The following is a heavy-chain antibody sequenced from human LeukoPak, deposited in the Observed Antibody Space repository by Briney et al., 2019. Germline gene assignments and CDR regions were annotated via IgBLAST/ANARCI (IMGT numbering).Heavy chain of an antibody. CDR3: AGAGVVVAAFGWFDP. V-gene: IGHV4-59*01. CDR1: GGSISSYY. Sequence: SETLSLTCTVSGGSISSYYWSWIRQPPGKGLEWIGYIYYSGSTNYNPSLKSRVTISVDTSKNQFSLKLSSVTAADTAVYYCAGAGVVVAAFGWFDPWGQGTLVTVSS. CDR2: IYYSGST. D-gene: IGHD2-15*01. J-gene: IGHJ5*02.